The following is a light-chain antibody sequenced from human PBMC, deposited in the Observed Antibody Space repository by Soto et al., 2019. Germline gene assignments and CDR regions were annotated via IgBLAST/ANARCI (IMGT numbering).Light chain of an antibody. J-gene: IGLJ1*01. V-gene: IGLV2-14*01. CDR2: EVS. CDR3: SSYTSSSTYV. Sequence: QSVLTQPASVSGSPGQSITISCTGTSSDVGGYNYVSWHQLHPGKAPKLMVYEVSNRPSGVSNRFSGSKSGNTASLTISGLQAKDEADYYCSSYTSSSTYVFGTGTKLTVL. CDR1: SSDVGGYNY.